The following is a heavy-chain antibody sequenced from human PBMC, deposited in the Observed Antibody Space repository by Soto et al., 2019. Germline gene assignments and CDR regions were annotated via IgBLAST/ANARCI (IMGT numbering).Heavy chain of an antibody. J-gene: IGHJ4*02. V-gene: IGHV1-46*01. D-gene: IGHD2-15*01. CDR3: ARQYCSGGSCYTLDY. CDR2: INPSGGST. Sequence: ASVKVSCKGSGYTFTSYFMHWVRQAPGQGLEWMGIINPSGGSTSYAQKFQGRVTMTRDTSTSTVYMELSSLRSEDTAVYYCARQYCSGGSCYTLDYWGQGTLVTVSS. CDR1: GYTFTSYF.